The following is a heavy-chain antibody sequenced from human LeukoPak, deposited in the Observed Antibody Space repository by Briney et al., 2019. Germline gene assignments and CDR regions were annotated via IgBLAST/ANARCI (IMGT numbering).Heavy chain of an antibody. J-gene: IGHJ4*02. CDR1: GYTFTSYG. Sequence: ASVKVSCKASGYTFTSYGISWVRQAPGQGLEWMGWISAYNGNTNYAQKLQGRVTMTTDTSTSTAYMELRSLRSDDTAVYYCARVEEVRGGITSFDYWGQGTLVTVSS. CDR3: ARVEEVRGGITSFDY. V-gene: IGHV1-18*01. CDR2: ISAYNGNT. D-gene: IGHD3-10*01.